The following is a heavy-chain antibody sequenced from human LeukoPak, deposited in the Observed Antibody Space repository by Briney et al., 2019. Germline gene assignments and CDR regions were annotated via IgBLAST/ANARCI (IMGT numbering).Heavy chain of an antibody. D-gene: IGHD1-26*01. V-gene: IGHV3-13*01. CDR3: VRQQTSHGNFDY. Sequence: GGSLRLSCATSGFTFSNHAMHWVRQATGKGLEWVSAIGTAGDTFYPGSVKGRFSISRENAKNSLSLQINSLEAEDTAVYYCVRQQTSHGNFDYWGQGTLVTVSS. J-gene: IGHJ4*02. CDR1: GFTFSNHA. CDR2: IGTAGDT.